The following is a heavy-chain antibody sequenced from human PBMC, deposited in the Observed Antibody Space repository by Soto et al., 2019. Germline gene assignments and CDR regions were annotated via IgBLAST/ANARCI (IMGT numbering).Heavy chain of an antibody. CDR1: GFTFSNFA. J-gene: IGHJ2*01. CDR2: ISYDGSNK. CDR3: ARDGVATALWYFDL. V-gene: IGHV3-30-3*01. Sequence: QVQLVESGGGVVQPGKSLRLSCAASGFTFSNFAIHWVRQAPGKGLEWVAVISYDGSNKYYADSVKGRFTISRDNSKNTLYLQRNSLRAEDTAVYYCARDGVATALWYFDLWGRGTLVTVSS. D-gene: IGHD5-12*01.